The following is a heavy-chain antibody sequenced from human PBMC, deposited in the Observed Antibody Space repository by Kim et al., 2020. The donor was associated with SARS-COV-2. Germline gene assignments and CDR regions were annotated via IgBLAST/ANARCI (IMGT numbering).Heavy chain of an antibody. V-gene: IGHV1-8*01. Sequence: ASVKVSCKASGYTFTSYDINWVRQATGQGLEWMGWMNPNSGNTGYAQKFQGRVTMTRNTSISTAYMELSSLRSEDTAVYYCRSTVVTHDGAFDIWGQGTMVTVSS. D-gene: IGHD4-17*01. CDR3: RSTVVTHDGAFDI. CDR2: MNPNSGNT. CDR1: GYTFTSYD. J-gene: IGHJ3*02.